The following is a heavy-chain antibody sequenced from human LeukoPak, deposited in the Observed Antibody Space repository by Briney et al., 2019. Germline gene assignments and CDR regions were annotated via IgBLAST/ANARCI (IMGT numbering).Heavy chain of an antibody. CDR1: GYTFTGYY. J-gene: IGHJ3*02. V-gene: IGHV1-2*02. CDR2: INPNSGDT. D-gene: IGHD1-26*01. CDR3: ARSGSYSYAFDI. Sequence: TSVKGSCKASGYTFTGYYMHGVRQAPGQGLEWMGWINPNSGDTNYAQKFQGRVTMTRDTSISTAYMELSRLRSDDTAVYYCARSGSYSYAFDIWGQGTMVTVS.